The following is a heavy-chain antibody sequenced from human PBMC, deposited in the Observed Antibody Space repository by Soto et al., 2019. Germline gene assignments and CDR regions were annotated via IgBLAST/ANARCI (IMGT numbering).Heavy chain of an antibody. V-gene: IGHV4-34*01. CDR1: GGPFSGYY. Sequence: SETLSLTCAVYGGPFSGYYWSWIRQPPGKGLEWIGEINHSGSTNYNPSLKSRVTISVDTSKNQFSLKLSSVTAADTAVYYCARGLKPPPNSSGWYDYFDYWGQGTLVTV. J-gene: IGHJ4*02. D-gene: IGHD6-19*01. CDR3: ARGLKPPPNSSGWYDYFDY. CDR2: INHSGST.